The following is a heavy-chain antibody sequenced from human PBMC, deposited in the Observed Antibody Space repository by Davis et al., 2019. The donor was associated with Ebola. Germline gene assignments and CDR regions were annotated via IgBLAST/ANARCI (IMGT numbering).Heavy chain of an antibody. CDR1: GYTFTNYG. CDR2: INPHNGNT. J-gene: IGHJ6*02. D-gene: IGHD6-13*01. CDR3: ARGIAAAEAWGYYYYGMDV. V-gene: IGHV1-18*04. Sequence: ASVKVSCKASGYTFTNYGITWVRQAPGQGLEWMGWINPHNGNTNYAQNVQGRVIMTSDTATTTAYMELRSLRSDDTAVYYCARGIAAAEAWGYYYYGMDVWGQGTTVTVSS.